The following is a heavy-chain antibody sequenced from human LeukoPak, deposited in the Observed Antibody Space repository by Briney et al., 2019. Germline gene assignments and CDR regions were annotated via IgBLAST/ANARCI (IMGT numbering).Heavy chain of an antibody. CDR2: IRSKAYGGTT. Sequence: GGSLRLSCTASGFTFGDYAMSWFRQAPGKGLEWVGFIRSKAYGGTTEYAASVKGRFTISRDDSKSIAYLQMNSLKTEGTAVYYCTRGGREGAFDIWGQGTMVTVSS. V-gene: IGHV3-49*03. CDR1: GFTFGDYA. J-gene: IGHJ3*02. CDR3: TRGGREGAFDI.